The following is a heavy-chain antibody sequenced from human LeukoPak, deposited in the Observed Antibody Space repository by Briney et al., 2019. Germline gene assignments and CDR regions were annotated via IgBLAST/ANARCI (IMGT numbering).Heavy chain of an antibody. J-gene: IGHJ4*02. CDR3: ASRLSDYGGVANDY. V-gene: IGHV3-74*01. CDR1: GFTFSSYW. Sequence: PGGSLRLSCAASGFTFSSYWMHWVRQAPGKGLLWVSRINSDASSTSYADSVKGRFTISRDNAKNTLYLQMNSLRAEDTAVYYCASRLSDYGGVANDYWGQGTLVTVSS. CDR2: INSDASST. D-gene: IGHD4-23*01.